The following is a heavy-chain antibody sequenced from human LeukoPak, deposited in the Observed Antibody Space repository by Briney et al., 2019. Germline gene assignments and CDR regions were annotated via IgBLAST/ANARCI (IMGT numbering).Heavy chain of an antibody. Sequence: GRSLRLSCAASGFTFSSYAMHWVRQAPGKGLEWVAVISYDGSNKYYADSVKSRFTISRDNSKNTLYLQMNSLRAEDTAVYYCARGGPTVTTPIDYWGQGTLVTVSS. J-gene: IGHJ4*02. CDR1: GFTFSSYA. V-gene: IGHV3-30-3*01. CDR3: ARGGPTVTTPIDY. D-gene: IGHD4-17*01. CDR2: ISYDGSNK.